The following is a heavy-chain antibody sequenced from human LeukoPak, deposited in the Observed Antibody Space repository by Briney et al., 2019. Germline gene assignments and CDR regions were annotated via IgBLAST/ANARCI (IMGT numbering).Heavy chain of an antibody. CDR1: GGSISNYY. Sequence: SETLSLTCTVSGGSISNYYWNWIRQPPGKGLGWIGSIYYSGSTYYNPSLKSRVTISVDTSKNQFSLKLSSVTAADTAVYYCARDRNYYDSSGYSAEIDYWGQGTLVTVSS. CDR3: ARDRNYYDSSGYSAEIDY. J-gene: IGHJ4*02. V-gene: IGHV4-59*12. D-gene: IGHD3-22*01. CDR2: IYYSGST.